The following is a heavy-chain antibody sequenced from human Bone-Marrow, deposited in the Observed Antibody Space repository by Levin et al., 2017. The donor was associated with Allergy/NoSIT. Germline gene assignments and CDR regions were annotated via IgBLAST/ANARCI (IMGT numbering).Heavy chain of an antibody. CDR1: GYTFTGYY. CDR3: ASQGEYYYGSGSYRYYYYYMDV. D-gene: IGHD3-10*01. CDR2: INPNSGGA. J-gene: IGHJ6*03. Sequence: ASVKVSCKASGYTFTGYYMHWVRQAPGQGLEWMGRINPNSGGANYAQKFQGRVTMTRDTSISTAYMELSRLRSDDTAVYYCASQGEYYYGSGSYRYYYYYMDVWGKGTTVTVSS. V-gene: IGHV1-2*06.